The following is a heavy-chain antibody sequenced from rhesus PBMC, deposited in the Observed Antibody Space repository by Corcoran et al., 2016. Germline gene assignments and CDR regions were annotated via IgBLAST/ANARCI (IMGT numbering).Heavy chain of an antibody. Sequence: QVQLQESGPGLVKPSETLSLTCAVSGGSISDDYYWSWIRQPPGKGLEWIGYIYGSSGGTDSNPSLKSRVTISTDTSKNQFSLKLSSVTAADTAVYYCASGRYSNCFDFDYWGQGVLVTVSS. CDR3: ASGRYSNCFDFDY. CDR1: GGSISDDYY. V-gene: IGHV4-106*01. D-gene: IGHD4-23*01. J-gene: IGHJ4*01. CDR2: IYGSSGGT.